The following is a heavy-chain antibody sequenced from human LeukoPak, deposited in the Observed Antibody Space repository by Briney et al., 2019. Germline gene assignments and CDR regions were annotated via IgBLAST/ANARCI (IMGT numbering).Heavy chain of an antibody. CDR3: VRDGDAYDFDL. Sequence: GGSLRLPCAASGFSIRGYWMHWVRQAPGKGLMWVSRIKSDGSWTNYADSVRGRFTISRDNAKNTLFLQMVGLRAEDTAIYYCVRDGDAYDFDLWGQGILVTVS. D-gene: IGHD5-12*01. J-gene: IGHJ4*02. CDR2: IKSDGSWT. V-gene: IGHV3-74*01. CDR1: GFSIRGYW.